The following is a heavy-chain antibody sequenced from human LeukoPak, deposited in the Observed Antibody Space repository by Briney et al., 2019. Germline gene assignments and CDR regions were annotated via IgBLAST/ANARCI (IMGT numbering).Heavy chain of an antibody. V-gene: IGHV1-69*04. CDR3: ASPVAVAGHGFDY. CDR2: IIPILGIA. J-gene: IGHJ4*02. Sequence: SVEVSCKASGGTFSSYAISWVRQAPGQGLEWMGRIIPILGIANYAQKFQGRVTITADKSTSTAYMELSSLRSGDTAVYYCASPVAVAGHGFDYWGQGTLVTVSS. CDR1: GGTFSSYA. D-gene: IGHD6-19*01.